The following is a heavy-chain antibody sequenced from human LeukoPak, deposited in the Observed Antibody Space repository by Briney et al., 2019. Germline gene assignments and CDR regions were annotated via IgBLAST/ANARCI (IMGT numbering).Heavy chain of an antibody. CDR3: AREDYYGSGNYVAWGGAFDV. CDR2: IKQDGSEK. CDR1: GFGFSSYW. Sequence: GGSLRLSCAASGFGFSSYWMTWVRQTPGKGLEWVANIKQDGSEKYYLDSVKGRFTISRDNAKISVYLQMNSLRAEDTAVYYCAREDYYGSGNYVAWGGAFDVWGQGTTVIVSS. J-gene: IGHJ3*01. D-gene: IGHD3-10*01. V-gene: IGHV3-7*01.